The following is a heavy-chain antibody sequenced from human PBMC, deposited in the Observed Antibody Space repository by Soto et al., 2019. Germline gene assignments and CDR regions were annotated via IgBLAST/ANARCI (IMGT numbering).Heavy chain of an antibody. J-gene: IGHJ4*02. CDR2: IIPILNTV. CDR1: GGTFSTYT. V-gene: IGHV1-69*08. CDR3: ARELGGTTVNTLFDH. Sequence: SVKVSCKASGGTFSTYTISWVRQAPGQVLEWMGRIIPILNTVNYAQKFQGRVTITADKSTSTAYMELSSLRSEDTALYFCARELGGTTVNTLFDHWGQGTVVTVSS. D-gene: IGHD4-17*01.